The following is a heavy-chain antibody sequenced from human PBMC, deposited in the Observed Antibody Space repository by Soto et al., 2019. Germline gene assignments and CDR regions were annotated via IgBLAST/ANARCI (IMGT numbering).Heavy chain of an antibody. V-gene: IGHV4-34*01. J-gene: IGHJ5*02. CDR3: GRGGVVQSLVRGSIWFDP. CDR1: GGSFSGYD. D-gene: IGHD6-19*01. Sequence: SETLSLTCAVYGGSFSGYDLSWIRQPPGKGLEWIGEINHSGSTNYNPSLKSRVTISVDTSKNQFPLKLSSVTAADTAGYYCGRGGVVQSLVRGSIWFDPWGQGTLVPVSS. CDR2: INHSGST.